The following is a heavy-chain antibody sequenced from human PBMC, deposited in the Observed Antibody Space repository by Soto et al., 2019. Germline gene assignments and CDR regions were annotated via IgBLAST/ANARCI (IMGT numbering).Heavy chain of an antibody. CDR1: GFTFSSYW. V-gene: IGHV3-7*01. Sequence: GGSLRLSCAASGFTFSSYWMSWVRQAPGKGLEWVANIKQDGSEKYYVDSVKVRFTISRDKAKNSLYLQMNSLRAEDKAVYYCARDRAPIITMVRGVTLFDYWGQGTLVTVSS. CDR3: ARDRAPIITMVRGVTLFDY. J-gene: IGHJ4*02. D-gene: IGHD3-10*01. CDR2: IKQDGSEK.